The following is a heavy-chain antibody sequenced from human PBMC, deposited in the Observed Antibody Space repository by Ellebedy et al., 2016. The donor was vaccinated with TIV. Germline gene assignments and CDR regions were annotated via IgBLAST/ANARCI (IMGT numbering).Heavy chain of an antibody. Sequence: GESLKIPCAASGFTFRIYSMSWVRQAPGKGLEWVSSFSSNNGNIYYADSVRGRFTISGDNAKNSLYLQMNSLRAEDTAMYYCANRNTLGAFDIWGQGTMVAVSS. J-gene: IGHJ3*02. CDR2: FSSNNGNI. D-gene: IGHD4-11*01. CDR1: GFTFRIYS. CDR3: ANRNTLGAFDI. V-gene: IGHV3-21*01.